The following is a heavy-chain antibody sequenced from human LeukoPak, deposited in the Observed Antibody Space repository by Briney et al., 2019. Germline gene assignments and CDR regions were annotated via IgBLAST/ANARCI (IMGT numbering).Heavy chain of an antibody. CDR3: ARLPLGYYYYMDV. D-gene: IGHD7-27*01. Sequence: SETLSLTCAVYGGSFSGYYWSWIRQPPGKGLEWIGSMYHSGSTNYNPSLKSRVTISVDTSKNQFSLKLSSVTAADTAVYYCARLPLGYYYYMDVWGKGTTVTISS. CDR2: MYHSGST. CDR1: GGSFSGYY. J-gene: IGHJ6*03. V-gene: IGHV4-34*01.